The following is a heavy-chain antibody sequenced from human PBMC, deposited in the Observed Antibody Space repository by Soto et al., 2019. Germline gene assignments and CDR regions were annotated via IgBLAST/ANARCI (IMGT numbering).Heavy chain of an antibody. J-gene: IGHJ5*01. CDR1: GDSVSSNTVA. V-gene: IGHV6-1*01. CDR2: TYYRSKWYD. Sequence: PSQTLSLTCAISGDSVSSNTVAWNWIRQSPSRGLEWLGRTYYRSKWYDDYAESVKSRITINPDTSKNQFSLHLNSVTPEDTAVYYCARGWFGHQVHWFDSWGQGTLVTVSS. CDR3: ARGWFGHQVHWFDS. D-gene: IGHD3-16*01.